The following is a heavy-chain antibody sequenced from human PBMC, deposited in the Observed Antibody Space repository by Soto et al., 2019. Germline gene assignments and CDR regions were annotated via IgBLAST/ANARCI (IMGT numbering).Heavy chain of an antibody. J-gene: IGHJ6*02. CDR2: IYYSGST. Sequence: SETLSLTCTVSGGSVSSGSYYWSWIRQPPGKGLEWIGYIYYSGSTNYNPSLKSRVTISVDTSKNQFSLKLSSVTAADTAVYYCARDLISRSSWDYYYYGMDVWGQGTTVTVSS. CDR1: GGSVSSGSYY. CDR3: ARDLISRSSWDYYYYGMDV. V-gene: IGHV4-61*01. D-gene: IGHD6-13*01.